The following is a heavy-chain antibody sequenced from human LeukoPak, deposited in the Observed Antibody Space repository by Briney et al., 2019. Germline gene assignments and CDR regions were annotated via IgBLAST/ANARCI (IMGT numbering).Heavy chain of an antibody. CDR1: GFTFSSYS. J-gene: IGHJ4*02. CDR2: ISSSSSYI. V-gene: IGHV3-21*01. CDR3: ARDPGRGSYLFDD. D-gene: IGHD1-26*01. Sequence: GGSLRLSCAASGFTFSSYSMNWVRQAPGKGLEWVSSISSSSSYIYYADSVKGRFTISRDNAKNSLYLQMNSLRAEDTAVYYCARDPGRGSYLFDDWGQGTLVTVSS.